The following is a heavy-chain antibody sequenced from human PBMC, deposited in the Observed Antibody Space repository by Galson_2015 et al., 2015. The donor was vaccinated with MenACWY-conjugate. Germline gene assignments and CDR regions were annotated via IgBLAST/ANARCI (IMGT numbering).Heavy chain of an antibody. D-gene: IGHD1-26*01. V-gene: IGHV5-51*01. CDR2: ISPGDSNT. J-gene: IGHJ6*02. CDR1: GYSFRTYW. Sequence: QSGAEVKKPGESLKISCKGSGYSFRTYWIAWVRQLPGKGLEWMGLISPGDSNTRYSPALHGQVTISADKSISTAYLQLHSLQASDTAMYYCARHPPGGRGMDVWGQGTTVTVSS. CDR3: ARHPPGGRGMDV.